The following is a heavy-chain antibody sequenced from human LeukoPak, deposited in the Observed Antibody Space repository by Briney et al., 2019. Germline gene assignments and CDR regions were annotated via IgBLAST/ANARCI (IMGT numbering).Heavy chain of an antibody. D-gene: IGHD2-2*01. J-gene: IGHJ6*02. Sequence: SVKVSCTASGGTFSSYAISWVRQAPGQGLEWMGGIIPIFGTANYAQKFQGRVTITADESTSTAYMELSSLRSEDTAVYYCARASENDIVVVPAAIKGSYYYYGMDVWGQGTTVTVSS. V-gene: IGHV1-69*13. CDR1: GGTFSSYA. CDR3: ARASENDIVVVPAAIKGSYYYYGMDV. CDR2: IIPIFGTA.